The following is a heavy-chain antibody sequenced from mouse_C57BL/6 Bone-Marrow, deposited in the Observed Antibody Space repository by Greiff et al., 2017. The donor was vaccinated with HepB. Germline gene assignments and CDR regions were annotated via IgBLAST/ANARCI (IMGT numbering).Heavy chain of an antibody. J-gene: IGHJ3*01. V-gene: IGHV5-9-1*02. CDR2: ISSGGDYI. CDR1: GFTFSSYA. Sequence: EVQGVESGEGLVKPGGSLKLSCAASGFTFSSYAMSWVRQTPEKRLEWVAYISSGGDYIYYADTVKGRFTISRDNARNTLYLQMSRLNSEDTAMYYCTRGQLRPSWFAYWGQGTLVTVSA. CDR3: TRGQLRPSWFAY. D-gene: IGHD3-2*02.